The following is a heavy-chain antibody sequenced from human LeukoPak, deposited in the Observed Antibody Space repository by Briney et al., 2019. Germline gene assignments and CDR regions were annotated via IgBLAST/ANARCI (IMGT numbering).Heavy chain of an antibody. V-gene: IGHV3-74*03. CDR3: ARSYYGSGSYHSAPFFDF. Sequence: GGSLRLSCEATGFDFNSYWMHWVRQAPGKGLVWVSGIGSGGTTTTYADSVKGRFTISRDNAKNTVYLEMNSRRADDTAMYYCARSYYGSGSYHSAPFFDFWGLGTQVIVSS. J-gene: IGHJ4*01. CDR1: GFDFNSYW. CDR2: IGSGGTTT. D-gene: IGHD3-10*01.